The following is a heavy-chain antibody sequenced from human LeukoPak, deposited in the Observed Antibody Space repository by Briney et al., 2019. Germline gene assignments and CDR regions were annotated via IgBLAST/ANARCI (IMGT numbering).Heavy chain of an antibody. D-gene: IGHD2-15*01. V-gene: IGHV3-66*04. Sequence: GGSLRLSCAASGFTVSSNYMSWVRQAPGKGLEWVSVIYSGGSTYYADSVKGRFTISRDNSKNTLYLQMKSLRAEDTAVYYCARHVVAAAYYYYYYMDVWGKGTTVTVSS. J-gene: IGHJ6*03. CDR2: IYSGGST. CDR3: ARHVVAAAYYYYYYMDV. CDR1: GFTVSSNY.